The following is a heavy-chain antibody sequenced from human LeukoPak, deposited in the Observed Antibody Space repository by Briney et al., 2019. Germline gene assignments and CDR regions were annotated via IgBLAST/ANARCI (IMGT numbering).Heavy chain of an antibody. J-gene: IGHJ5*02. Sequence: SETLSLTCSVSGDSVSIYYWSWIRQPPGKGLEWIGYIFNSGSTNYNPSLKGRVTISVDTSKNQFSLKLTSVTAADTAVYYCARLPSGDWFDPWGQGTLVTVSS. CDR1: GDSVSIYY. V-gene: IGHV4-59*02. CDR3: ARLPSGDWFDP. CDR2: IFNSGST. D-gene: IGHD1-26*01.